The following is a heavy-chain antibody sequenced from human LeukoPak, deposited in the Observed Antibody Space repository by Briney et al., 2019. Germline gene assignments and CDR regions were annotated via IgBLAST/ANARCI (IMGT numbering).Heavy chain of an antibody. D-gene: IGHD5-12*01. J-gene: IGHJ4*02. CDR2: ISGSGGTI. CDR1: GFSFSSYS. CDR3: AKDGGKWLRLRFDDY. V-gene: IGHV3-23*01. Sequence: GGSLRLSCAASGFSFSSYSMNWVRQAPGKGLEWVSYISGSGGTIYYADSVKGRFTISRDNSKNTLYLQMNSLRAEDTAVYYCAKDGGKWLRLRFDDYWGQGTLVTVSS.